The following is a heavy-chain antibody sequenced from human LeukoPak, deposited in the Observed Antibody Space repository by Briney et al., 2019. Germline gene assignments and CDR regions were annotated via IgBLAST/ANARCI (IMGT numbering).Heavy chain of an antibody. CDR1: GXTFDXXX. D-gene: IGHD3-10*01. V-gene: IGHV3-9*01. J-gene: IGHJ4*02. CDR3: AKDTSPLLYYYGSGSYLDY. CDR2: XSXNSGSI. Sequence: SXXAXGXTFDXXXMHWXRQAXGXXXXXXXGXSXNSGSIGYADSVKGRFTISRDNAKNSLYLQMNSLRAEDTALYYCAKDTSPLLYYYGSGSYLDYWGQGTLVTVSS.